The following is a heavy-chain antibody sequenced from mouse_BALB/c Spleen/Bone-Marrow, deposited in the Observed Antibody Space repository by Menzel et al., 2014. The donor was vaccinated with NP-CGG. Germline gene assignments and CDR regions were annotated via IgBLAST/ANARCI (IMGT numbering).Heavy chain of an antibody. D-gene: IGHD2-1*01. V-gene: IGHV1S135*01. CDR2: IDPYNGGT. CDR3: ARDYGNPYYAMDY. CDR1: GYAFTNYN. Sequence: EVHLVESGPELVKPGASVKVSCKASGYAFTNYNMYWVRQSHGKSLEWIGYIDPYNGGTSYNQSFKGKATSTVDKSSSTAYMHLNSLTSEDSAVFYCARDYGNPYYAMDYWGQGTSVTVSS. J-gene: IGHJ4*01.